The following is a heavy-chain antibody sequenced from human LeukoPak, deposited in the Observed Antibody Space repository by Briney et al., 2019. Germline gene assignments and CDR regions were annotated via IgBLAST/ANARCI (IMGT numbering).Heavy chain of an antibody. J-gene: IGHJ3*02. Sequence: PGGSLRLSCAASGFTFSSYNMNWVRQAPGKGLEWVSSISASSSYIYYADSVKGRFTISRDNAKNSLYLQMNSLRAEDTAVYYCARDRPMIEGLGAFDIWGQGTMVTVSS. CDR1: GFTFSSYN. V-gene: IGHV3-21*01. CDR2: ISASSSYI. D-gene: IGHD3-22*01. CDR3: ARDRPMIEGLGAFDI.